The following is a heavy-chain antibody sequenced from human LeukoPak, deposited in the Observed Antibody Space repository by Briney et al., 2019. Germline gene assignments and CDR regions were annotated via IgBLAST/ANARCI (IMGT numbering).Heavy chain of an antibody. D-gene: IGHD2-2*01. Sequence: PGGSLRLSFAASGFTFSSYWMSWVRQAPGKGLEWVANINQDGSEKYYVDSVKGRFTISRDNAKNSLYLQMNSLRAEDTAVYYCASIVVVPAAMFALPSYFDYWGQGTLVTVSS. CDR1: GFTFSSYW. CDR2: INQDGSEK. J-gene: IGHJ4*02. V-gene: IGHV3-7*01. CDR3: ASIVVVPAAMFALPSYFDY.